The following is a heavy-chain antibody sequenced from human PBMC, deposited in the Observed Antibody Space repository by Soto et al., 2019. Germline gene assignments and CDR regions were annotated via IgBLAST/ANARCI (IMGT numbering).Heavy chain of an antibody. CDR1: GFSFSDYY. Sequence: GGSLRLSCAASGFSFSDYYMSWIRQAPGKGLEWVSYISSSRSYTNYADSVKGRFTISRDNAKNSLYLQINSLRAEDTAVYYCVRDPGGNWFDPWGQGTLVTVSS. D-gene: IGHD2-8*02. CDR2: ISSSRSYT. J-gene: IGHJ5*02. V-gene: IGHV3-11*05. CDR3: VRDPGGNWFDP.